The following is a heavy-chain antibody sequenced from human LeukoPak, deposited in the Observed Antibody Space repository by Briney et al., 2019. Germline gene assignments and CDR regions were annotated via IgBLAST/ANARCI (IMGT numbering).Heavy chain of an antibody. Sequence: GGSLRLSCAASGFTFSSYGMHWVRQAPGKGLEWVAVIWYDGSNKYYADSVKGRFTISRDNSKNTLYLQMNSLKTEDTAVYYCTTELRLRLGISRSAYWGQGTLVTVSS. CDR1: GFTFSSYG. D-gene: IGHD3-16*01. V-gene: IGHV3-33*01. CDR3: TTELRLRLGISRSAY. J-gene: IGHJ4*02. CDR2: IWYDGSNK.